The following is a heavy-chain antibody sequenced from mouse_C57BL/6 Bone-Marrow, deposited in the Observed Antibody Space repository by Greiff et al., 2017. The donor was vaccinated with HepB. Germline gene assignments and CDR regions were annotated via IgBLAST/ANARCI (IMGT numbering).Heavy chain of an antibody. V-gene: IGHV14-4*01. CDR2: IDPENGDT. CDR1: GFNIKDDY. J-gene: IGHJ2*01. Sequence: VQLQQSGAELVRPGASVKLSCTASGFNIKDDYMHWVKQRPEQGLEWIGWIDPENGDTEYASKFQGTATITADTSSNTAYLQLSSLTSEDTAVYYCTTCTGSFDYWGQGTTLTVSS. CDR3: TTCTGSFDY. D-gene: IGHD4-1*01.